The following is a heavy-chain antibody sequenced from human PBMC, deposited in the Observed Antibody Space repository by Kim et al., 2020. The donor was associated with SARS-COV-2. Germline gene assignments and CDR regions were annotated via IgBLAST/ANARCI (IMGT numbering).Heavy chain of an antibody. CDR3: ARAARVLGFPQSYYYDSSGWGYYFDY. CDR2: ISSSSSYT. J-gene: IGHJ4*02. V-gene: IGHV3-11*05. Sequence: GGSLRLSCAASGFTFSDYYMSWIRQAPGKGLEWVSYISSSSSYTNYADSVKGRFTISRDNAKNSLYLQMNSLRAEDTAVYYCARAARVLGFPQSYYYDSSGWGYYFDYWGQGTLVTVSS. D-gene: IGHD3-22*01. CDR1: GFTFSDYY.